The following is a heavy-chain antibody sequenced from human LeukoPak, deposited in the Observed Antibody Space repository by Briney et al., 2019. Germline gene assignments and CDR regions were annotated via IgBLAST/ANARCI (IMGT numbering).Heavy chain of an antibody. D-gene: IGHD3-3*01. Sequence: SETLSLTCAVYGGSFSGYYWSWIRQPPGKGLEWIGEINHSGSTNYNPSLKSRVTISVDTSKNQFSLKLSSVTAADTAVYYCARGLEGNGRRPFGVVIKNYYYYYGMDVWGQGTTVTVSS. J-gene: IGHJ6*02. V-gene: IGHV4-34*01. CDR3: ARGLEGNGRRPFGVVIKNYYYYYGMDV. CDR1: GGSFSGYY. CDR2: INHSGST.